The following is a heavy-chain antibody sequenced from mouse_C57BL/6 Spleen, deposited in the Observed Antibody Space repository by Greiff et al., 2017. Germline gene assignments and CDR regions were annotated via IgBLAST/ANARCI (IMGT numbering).Heavy chain of an antibody. Sequence: QVQLQQPGAELVKPGASVKLSCKASGYTFTSYWMQWVKQRPGQGLEWIGEIDPSDSYTNYNQKFKGKATLTVDTSSSTAYMQLSSLTSEDSAVYYCALDYGSSYVLFAYWGQGTLVTVSA. J-gene: IGHJ3*01. CDR2: IDPSDSYT. V-gene: IGHV1-50*01. D-gene: IGHD1-1*01. CDR1: GYTFTSYW. CDR3: ALDYGSSYVLFAY.